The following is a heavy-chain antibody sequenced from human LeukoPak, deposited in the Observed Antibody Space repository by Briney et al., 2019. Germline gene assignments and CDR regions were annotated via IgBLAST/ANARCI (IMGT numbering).Heavy chain of an antibody. CDR1: GFTFSTYG. V-gene: IGHV3-33*01. D-gene: IGHD3-22*01. Sequence: PGGSLRLSCATSGFTFSTYGIHWVRQAPGKGLEWVAAIWPDGSYKYYADSVKGRFTISRDNSKNTVYLEMNSLRAEDTAVYYCARDYYHDSSGYWDYYFDYWGQGTLVSVSS. CDR3: ARDYYHDSSGYWDYYFDY. J-gene: IGHJ4*02. CDR2: IWPDGSYK.